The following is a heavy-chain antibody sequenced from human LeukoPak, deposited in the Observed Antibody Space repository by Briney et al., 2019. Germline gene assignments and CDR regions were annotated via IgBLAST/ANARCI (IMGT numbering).Heavy chain of an antibody. V-gene: IGHV1-24*01. CDR1: GYTLTELS. CDR3: ATGRGLAGLAVEFDY. D-gene: IGHD3-10*01. J-gene: IGHJ4*02. Sequence: ASVKVSCKVSGYTLTELSTHWVRQAPGKGLEWMGGFDPEDGETIYAQKFQGRVTMTEDTSTDTAYMELSSLRSEDTAVYYCATGRGLAGLAVEFDYWGQGILVTVSS. CDR2: FDPEDGET.